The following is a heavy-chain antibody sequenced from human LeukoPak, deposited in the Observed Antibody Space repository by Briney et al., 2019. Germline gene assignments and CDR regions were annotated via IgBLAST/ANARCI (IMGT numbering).Heavy chain of an antibody. D-gene: IGHD5-18*01. V-gene: IGHV1-69*05. Sequence: GASVKVSCKASGGTFSSYAISWVRQAPGQGLEWMGGIIPIFGTANYAQKFQGRVTITTDESTSTAYMELSSLRSEDTAVYYCATERYRGYSYERFAFDIWGQGTMVTVSS. J-gene: IGHJ3*02. CDR3: ATERYRGYSYERFAFDI. CDR2: IIPIFGTA. CDR1: GGTFSSYA.